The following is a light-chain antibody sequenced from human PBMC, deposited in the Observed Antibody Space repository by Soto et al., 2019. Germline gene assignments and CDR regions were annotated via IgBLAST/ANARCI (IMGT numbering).Light chain of an antibody. CDR3: QQCNNWPALT. J-gene: IGKJ4*01. CDR1: QSVGSN. Sequence: EIVVTQSPATLSVSPGERATLSCMASQSVGSNLAWYQQKPGQAPRLLISGASIRATGIPARFSGSGSGTEFTLTISSVQSDDIAVYYCQQCNNWPALTFGGGTKVDIK. V-gene: IGKV3-15*01. CDR2: GAS.